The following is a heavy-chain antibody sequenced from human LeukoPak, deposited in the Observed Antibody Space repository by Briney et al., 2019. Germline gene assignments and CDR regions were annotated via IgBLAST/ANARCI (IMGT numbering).Heavy chain of an antibody. Sequence: SETLSLTCTVSGGSINRYYWSWIRQPPGKGLEWIGYIYSSGSTNYNPALKSRVTISVDTSKNQFSLKLSSVTAADTAVYYCARSYSEQWLVLNWFDPWGQGTLVTVSS. V-gene: IGHV4-59*12. CDR1: GGSINRYY. J-gene: IGHJ5*02. D-gene: IGHD6-19*01. CDR3: ARSYSEQWLVLNWFDP. CDR2: IYSSGST.